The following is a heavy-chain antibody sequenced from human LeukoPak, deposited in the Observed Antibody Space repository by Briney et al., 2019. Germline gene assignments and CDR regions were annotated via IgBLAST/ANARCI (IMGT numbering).Heavy chain of an antibody. V-gene: IGHV1-69*06. CDR3: ARCVTDKPWGVIDY. Sequence: ASVKVSCKASGGTFSSYAISWVRQAPGQGLEWMGGIIPIFGTANYAQKFQGRVTITADKSTSTAYMELSSLRSEDTAVYYCARCVTDKPWGVIDYWGQGTLVTVSS. J-gene: IGHJ4*02. CDR2: IIPIFGTA. D-gene: IGHD3-10*01. CDR1: GGTFSSYA.